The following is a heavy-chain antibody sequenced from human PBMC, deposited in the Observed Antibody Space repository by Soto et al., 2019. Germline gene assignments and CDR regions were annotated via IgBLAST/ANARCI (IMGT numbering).Heavy chain of an antibody. CDR1: GGSISSGDYY. D-gene: IGHD4-17*01. Sequence: SETLSLTCTVSGGSISSGDYYWSWIRQPPGKGLEWIGYIYYSGSTYYNPSLKSRLTISVDTSKNQFSLKLNSVTAADTAVYYCARGPLSTVVTPSRYFDYWGQGALVTVSS. CDR2: IYYSGST. CDR3: ARGPLSTVVTPSRYFDY. J-gene: IGHJ4*02. V-gene: IGHV4-30-4*01.